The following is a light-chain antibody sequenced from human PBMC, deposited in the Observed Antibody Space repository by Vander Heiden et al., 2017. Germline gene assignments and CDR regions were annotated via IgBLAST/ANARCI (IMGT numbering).Light chain of an antibody. V-gene: IGLV1-44*01. J-gene: IGLJ1*01. CDR1: SSNLGSNV. Sequence: QSVLTQPPSVSGTPGQGVTIPCSGSSSNLGSNVVTWFQQFPGTAPKLLIHRNNRRPSGIPDRFSGSKSGTSASLAISGLQSEDEADYYCGSWDDSLNGYVFGTGTKVTVL. CDR2: RNN. CDR3: GSWDDSLNGYV.